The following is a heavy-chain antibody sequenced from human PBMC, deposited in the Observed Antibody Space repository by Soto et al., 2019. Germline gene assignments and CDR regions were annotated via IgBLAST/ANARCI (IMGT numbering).Heavy chain of an antibody. J-gene: IGHJ6*02. D-gene: IGHD2-15*01. CDR3: AKDSHCSGGSCYVTRYYYYGMDV. V-gene: IGHV3-43*01. CDR2: ISWDGGST. CDR1: GFTFDDYT. Sequence: GGSLRLSCAASGFTFDDYTMHWVRHAPGKGLEWVTLISWDGGSTYYADSVKGRFTISRDNSKNSLYLQMNSLRTEDTALYYCAKDSHCSGGSCYVTRYYYYGMDVWGQGTTVTVSS.